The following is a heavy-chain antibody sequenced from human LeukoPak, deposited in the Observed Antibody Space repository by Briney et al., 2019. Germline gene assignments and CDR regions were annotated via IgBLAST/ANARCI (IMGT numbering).Heavy chain of an antibody. D-gene: IGHD3-22*01. J-gene: IGHJ1*01. CDR1: GYSFTSYW. Sequence: GESLKISCKGSGYSFTSYWIGWVPQIPGKGLGGMGIIYPGDSDTRYSPSFQGQVTISADKSISTAYLQWSSLKASDTAMYYCASANYYDSGGYGPRHWGQGTLVTVSS. CDR2: IYPGDSDT. CDR3: ASANYYDSGGYGPRH. V-gene: IGHV5-51*01.